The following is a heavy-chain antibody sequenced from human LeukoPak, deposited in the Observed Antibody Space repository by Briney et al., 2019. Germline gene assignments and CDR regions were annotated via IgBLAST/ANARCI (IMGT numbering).Heavy chain of an antibody. CDR2: IYPGDSDT. J-gene: IGHJ5*02. D-gene: IGHD3-10*01. CDR1: GYSFTSYW. CDR3: ASLYGSGSYYQNWFDP. V-gene: IGHV5-51*01. Sequence: GESLQISCKGSGYSFTSYWIGWVRQMPGKGLEWMGIIYPGDSDTRYSPSFQGQVTISADKSISTAYLQWSSLKASDTAMYYCASLYGSGSYYQNWFDPWGQGTLVTVSS.